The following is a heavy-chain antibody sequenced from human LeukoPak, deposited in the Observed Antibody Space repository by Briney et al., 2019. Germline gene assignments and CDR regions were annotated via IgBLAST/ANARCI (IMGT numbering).Heavy chain of an antibody. CDR1: GFTFSTYG. D-gene: IGHD2-15*01. V-gene: IGHV3-30*18. CDR3: ANTRGYGYYFNY. CDR2: ISYDGSNK. J-gene: IGHJ4*02. Sequence: GGSLRLSCAASGFTFSTYGMHWVRQAPGKGLEWVAVISYDGSNKYYADSVKGRFTISRDNSKNTLYLQVNSLRAEDTAVYYCANTRGYGYYFNYWGQGTLVTVSS.